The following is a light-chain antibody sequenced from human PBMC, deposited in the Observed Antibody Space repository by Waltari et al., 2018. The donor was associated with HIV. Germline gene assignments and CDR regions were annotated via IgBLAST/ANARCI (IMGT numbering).Light chain of an antibody. Sequence: QSVLTPPPSVSGAPGQRVTISCTGSSSNIGTYYDVHWYQQLPGTAPKLLTYRNTNRPSGVPDRFSGSKSGTSASLAITGLQAEDEADYYCQSFDSSLKGSVFGGGTKLTVL. V-gene: IGLV1-40*01. J-gene: IGLJ3*02. CDR1: SSNIGTYYD. CDR2: RNT. CDR3: QSFDSSLKGSV.